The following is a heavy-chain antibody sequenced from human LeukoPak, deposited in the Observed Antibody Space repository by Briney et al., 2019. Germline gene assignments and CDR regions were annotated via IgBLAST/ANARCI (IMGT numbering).Heavy chain of an antibody. CDR1: GYNFTSYW. CDR2: IYPGDSDT. J-gene: IGHJ4*02. V-gene: IGHV5-51*01. D-gene: IGHD2-2*01. Sequence: GESLKISCKGSGYNFTSYWIGWVRQMPGKGLEWMGIIYPGDSDTRYSPSFQGQVTISADKSISTAYLQWSSLKASDTAMYYCARLSGRDIGVVPAGAFDYWGQGTLVTVSS. CDR3: ARLSGRDIGVVPAGAFDY.